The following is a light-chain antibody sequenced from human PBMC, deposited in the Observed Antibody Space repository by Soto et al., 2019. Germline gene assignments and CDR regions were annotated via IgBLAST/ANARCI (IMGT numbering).Light chain of an antibody. CDR1: SSDVGGYNY. V-gene: IGLV2-8*01. CDR3: ATRDNSLSRWV. CDR2: EVN. Sequence: QSALTQPPSASGSPGQSLTISCTGTSSDVGGYNYVFWYQQHPGKAPKLMIYEVNKRPSGVPDRLSGSKSGTSASLAISGLRSEDEADYYCATRDNSLSRWVFGGGTKLTVL. J-gene: IGLJ3*02.